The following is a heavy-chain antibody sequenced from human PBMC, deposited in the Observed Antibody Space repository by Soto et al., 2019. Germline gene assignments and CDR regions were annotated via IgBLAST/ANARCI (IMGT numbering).Heavy chain of an antibody. Sequence: QVQLQESGPGLVKPSQTLSLTCTVSGDSIRSGGYYWSWIRQPPGKGLEWIGYIYHSGSTYYNPSRKSRVNISVDTSKNQFALKVKSVTAADTAVYYCARILGTTMIRGFDPWGQGTLVTVSS. D-gene: IGHD3-22*01. CDR3: ARILGTTMIRGFDP. V-gene: IGHV4-30-4*01. CDR1: GDSIRSGGYY. J-gene: IGHJ5*02. CDR2: IYHSGST.